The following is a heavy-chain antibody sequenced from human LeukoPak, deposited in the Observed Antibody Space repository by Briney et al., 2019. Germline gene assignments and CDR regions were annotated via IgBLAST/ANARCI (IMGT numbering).Heavy chain of an antibody. CDR2: IHYSGTT. CDR3: AIHTRPGYNYIDY. V-gene: IGHV4-59*08. J-gene: IGHJ4*02. Sequence: SGTLSLTCTVSAGSIIDYYWSWIRQPPGKGLEWIVNIHYSGTTNHNSSLKRRITISTDTSKNHFSRKLSSVIAADTAVYYCAIHTRPGYNYIDYWGQGTLVTVSS. CDR1: AGSIIDYY. D-gene: IGHD5-24*01.